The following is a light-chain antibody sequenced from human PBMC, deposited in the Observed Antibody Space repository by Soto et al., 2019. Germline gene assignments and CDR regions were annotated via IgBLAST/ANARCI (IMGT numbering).Light chain of an antibody. CDR2: GAS. Sequence: EIVMTQSPATLSVSPGERATLSCRASQSVSSNLAWYQQKPGQAPRLLIYGASTRATGIPARFSGSGSGTDFTLTISSLQSEDFAVYYCKQYNNWLTFGVGTKVEIK. V-gene: IGKV3-15*01. J-gene: IGKJ4*01. CDR1: QSVSSN. CDR3: KQYNNWLT.